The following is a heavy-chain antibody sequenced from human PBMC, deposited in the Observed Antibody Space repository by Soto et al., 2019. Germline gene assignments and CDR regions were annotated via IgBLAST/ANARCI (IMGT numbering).Heavy chain of an antibody. Sequence: EVQLVESGGGLVQPGGSLRLSCAASEFTFSGRSVHWVRRAPGKGLVWVSGIDKVGTASTYADSVKGRFTSSRANAKNTVYLQMNSLRVEETAVYYCARGWFGPDVWGKGTTVTVSS. CDR3: ARGWFGPDV. CDR2: IDKVGTAS. V-gene: IGHV3-74*01. J-gene: IGHJ6*03. D-gene: IGHD3-10*01. CDR1: EFTFSGRS.